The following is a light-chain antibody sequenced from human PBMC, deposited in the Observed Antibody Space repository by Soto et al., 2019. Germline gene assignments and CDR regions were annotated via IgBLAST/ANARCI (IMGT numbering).Light chain of an antibody. CDR3: QQYGSSHPT. V-gene: IGKV3-20*01. CDR1: QTVTSSY. CDR2: GAS. J-gene: IGKJ5*01. Sequence: IVLTQSPGALSLSPGERATLSCRASQTVTSSYLAWYQQKPGQAPRLLIYGASTGATGIPDRFSGSGSGTDFTLTISRLEPEDFAVYYCQQYGSSHPTFGQGTRLEIK.